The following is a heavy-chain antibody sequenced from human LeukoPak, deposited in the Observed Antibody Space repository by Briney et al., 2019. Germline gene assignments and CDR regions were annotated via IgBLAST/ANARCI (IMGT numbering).Heavy chain of an antibody. V-gene: IGHV4-31*03. CDR3: ARRNAGSGYSLGAFDI. CDR2: IYYSGST. D-gene: IGHD3-22*01. CDR1: GGSISSGGYY. Sequence: PSQTLSLTCTVSGGSISSGGYYWSWIRQHPGKGLEWIGYIYYSGSTYYNPSLKSRVTISVDTSKNQFSLKLSSVTAADTAVYYCARRNAGSGYSLGAFDIWGQGTMVTVSS. J-gene: IGHJ3*02.